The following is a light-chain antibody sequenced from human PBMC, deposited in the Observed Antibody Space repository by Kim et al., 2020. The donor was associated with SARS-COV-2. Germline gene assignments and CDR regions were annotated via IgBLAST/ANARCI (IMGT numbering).Light chain of an antibody. V-gene: IGKV1-5*03. CDR2: KAS. J-gene: IGKJ1*01. CDR3: QQHDSYPWT. Sequence: DIHMTQSPSTLSASVGDKVTIYCRASQPISSSLAWYQQRAGKAPRLLIYKASSVETGVPSRFSGSGSGTEFTLTITSLQPGDCAAYYCQQHDSYPWTVGQGTKVDIK. CDR1: QPISSS.